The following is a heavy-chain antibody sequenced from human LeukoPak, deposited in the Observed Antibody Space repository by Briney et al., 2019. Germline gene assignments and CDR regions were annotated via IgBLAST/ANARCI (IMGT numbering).Heavy chain of an antibody. Sequence: SQTLSLTLAISGDSVSRNSAAWNWLRQSPSRGLEWLGRTYYRSKWYNDYAVSVKSRITINPDTSKNQFSLQLNSVTPEDTAVYYCAREGCYFDYWGQGTLVTVSS. CDR2: TYYRSKWYN. CDR3: AREGCYFDY. J-gene: IGHJ4*02. CDR1: GDSVSRNSAA. V-gene: IGHV6-1*01.